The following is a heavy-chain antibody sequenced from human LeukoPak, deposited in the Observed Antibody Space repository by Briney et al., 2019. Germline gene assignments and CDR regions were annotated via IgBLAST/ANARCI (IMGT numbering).Heavy chain of an antibody. CDR3: AREVCVNGVCQRYFDF. D-gene: IGHD2-8*01. Sequence: ASVKVSCKASGYTFTDFHIHWVRQAPGQGLEWMGWINPKTGGTNYGQRFKGRVTLTRDTSTSTAYMELSRVRSYDTAVYYCAREVCVNGVCQRYFDFWGQGTPVTVSS. CDR2: INPKTGGT. CDR1: GYTFTDFH. V-gene: IGHV1-2*02. J-gene: IGHJ4*02.